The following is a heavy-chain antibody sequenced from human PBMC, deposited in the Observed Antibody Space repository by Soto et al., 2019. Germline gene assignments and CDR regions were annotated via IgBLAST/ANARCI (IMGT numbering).Heavy chain of an antibody. Sequence: QVQVVQSGVEVRRPGSSVKVSCKASGDTFKNCVISWVRQAPGQGLEWMGGIIPLFGTTDFAQRFQGRLTSTTDGSTTTAYMELSRLRSEDTATYYCAAELGFGKLSVVWGQGTTVIVSS. J-gene: IGHJ6*02. V-gene: IGHV1-69*01. CDR2: IIPLFGTT. D-gene: IGHD3-10*01. CDR3: AAELGFGKLSVV. CDR1: GDTFKNCV.